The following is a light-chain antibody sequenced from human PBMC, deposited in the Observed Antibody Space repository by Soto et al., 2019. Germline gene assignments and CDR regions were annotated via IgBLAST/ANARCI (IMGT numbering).Light chain of an antibody. V-gene: IGKV3-15*01. CDR1: QFIGSN. CDR3: QQYNNWPPLT. Sequence: MTQSPATLSVSPGERATLSCRASQFIGSNLAWYQQKPGEAPRLLKYDASSRATGIPARFSGSGSGTEFALTISSLQSEDFAIYYCQQYNNWPPLTFGGGTKVEIK. CDR2: DAS. J-gene: IGKJ4*01.